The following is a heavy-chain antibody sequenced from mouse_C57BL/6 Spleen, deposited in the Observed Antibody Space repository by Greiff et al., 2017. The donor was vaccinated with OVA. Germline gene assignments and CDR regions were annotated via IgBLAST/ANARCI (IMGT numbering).Heavy chain of an antibody. V-gene: IGHV10-1*01. Sequence: EVQRVESGGGLVQPKGSLKLSCAASGFSFNTYAMNWVRQAPGKGLEWVARIRSKSNNYATYYADSVKDRFTISRDDSESMLYLQMNNLKTEDTAMYYCVRAVYDGYYWYFDVWGTGTTVTVSS. D-gene: IGHD2-3*01. CDR3: VRAVYDGYYWYFDV. CDR1: GFSFNTYA. CDR2: IRSKSNNYAT. J-gene: IGHJ1*03.